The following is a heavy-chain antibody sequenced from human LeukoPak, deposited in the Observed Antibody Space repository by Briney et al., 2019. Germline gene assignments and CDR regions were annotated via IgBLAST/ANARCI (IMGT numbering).Heavy chain of an antibody. D-gene: IGHD6-19*01. CDR1: GFTFNRYG. Sequence: GGSLRLSCAASGFTFNRYGMSWVRQAPGKGLEWVSAISGSGGTAYYADSVKGRFTISRDNSKNTLYLQINSLRAEDTAVYYCAKDHLPGIVVADRDYWGQGTLVTVSS. CDR3: AKDHLPGIVVADRDY. V-gene: IGHV3-23*01. J-gene: IGHJ4*02. CDR2: ISGSGGTA.